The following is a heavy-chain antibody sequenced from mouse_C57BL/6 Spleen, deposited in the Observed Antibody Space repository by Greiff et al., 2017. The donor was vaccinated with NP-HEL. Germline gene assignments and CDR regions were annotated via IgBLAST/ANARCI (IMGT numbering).Heavy chain of an antibody. V-gene: IGHV1-26*01. CDR1: GYTFTDYY. CDR2: INPNNGGT. J-gene: IGHJ2*01. Sequence: EAQLQQSGPELVKPGASVKISCKASGYTFTDYYMNWVKQSHGKSLEWIGDINPNNGGTSYNQKFKGKATLTVDKSSSTAYMELRSLTSEDSAVYYCASTITTVEGHDYWGQGTTLTVSS. D-gene: IGHD1-1*01. CDR3: ASTITTVEGHDY.